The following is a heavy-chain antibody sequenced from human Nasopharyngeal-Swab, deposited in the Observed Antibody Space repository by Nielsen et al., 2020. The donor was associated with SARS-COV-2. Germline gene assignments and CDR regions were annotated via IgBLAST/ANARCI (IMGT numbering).Heavy chain of an antibody. CDR1: GFTFSSYA. J-gene: IGHJ4*02. CDR2: ISGSGGST. CDR3: AKPPRYCSGGSCYFFDY. D-gene: IGHD2-15*01. V-gene: IGHV3-23*01. Sequence: GGSLRLSCAASGFTFSSYAMSWVRQAPGKGLEWVSAISGSGGSTYYADSVKGRFTISRDNSKNTLYLQMNSLRAEDTAVYYCAKPPRYCSGGSCYFFDYWGQGTLVTVSP.